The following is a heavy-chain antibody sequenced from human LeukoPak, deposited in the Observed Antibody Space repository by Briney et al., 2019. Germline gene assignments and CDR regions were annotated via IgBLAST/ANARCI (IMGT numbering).Heavy chain of an antibody. Sequence: KPSETLSLTCAVYGGSFSGYYWSWIRQPPGKGLEWIGEINHSGSTNYNPSLKSRVTISVDTSKNQFSLKLSSVTAADTAVYYCARRRNMVRGVIPYYYYMDVWGKGTTVTISS. CDR1: GGSFSGYY. CDR3: ARRRNMVRGVIPYYYYMDV. V-gene: IGHV4-34*01. J-gene: IGHJ6*03. D-gene: IGHD3-10*01. CDR2: INHSGST.